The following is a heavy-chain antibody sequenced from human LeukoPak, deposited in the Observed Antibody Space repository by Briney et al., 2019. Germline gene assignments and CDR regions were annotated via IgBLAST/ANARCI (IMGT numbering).Heavy chain of an antibody. CDR2: IYYSGST. Sequence: SETLSLTCTVSGGSISGYYWTWIRQPPGKGLEWIGYIYYSGSTNYNPSLKSRVTMSVDTSENQFSLKLSSVTAADTAVYYCARSSGWFRFDYWGQGTLVTVSS. J-gene: IGHJ4*02. D-gene: IGHD6-19*01. CDR3: ARSSGWFRFDY. CDR1: GGSISGYY. V-gene: IGHV4-59*01.